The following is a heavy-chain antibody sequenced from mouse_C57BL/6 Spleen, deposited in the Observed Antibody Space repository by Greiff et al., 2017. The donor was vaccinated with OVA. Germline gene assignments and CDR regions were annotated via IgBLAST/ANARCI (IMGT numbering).Heavy chain of an antibody. J-gene: IGHJ2*01. CDR1: GYTFTSYW. D-gene: IGHD3-2*02. Sequence: VQLQQPGAELVKPGASVKLSCKASGYTFTSYWMHWVKQRPGQGLEWIGMIHPNSGSTNYNEKYKSKATLTVDKSSSTAYMQLSSLTSEDSAVYYCARSPLDSSGYVDYFDYWGQGTTLTVSS. CDR3: ARSPLDSSGYVDYFDY. CDR2: IHPNSGST. V-gene: IGHV1-64*01.